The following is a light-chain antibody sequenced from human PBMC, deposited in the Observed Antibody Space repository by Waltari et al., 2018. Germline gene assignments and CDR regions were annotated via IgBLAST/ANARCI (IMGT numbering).Light chain of an antibody. CDR2: ASS. CDR1: QDISNW. J-gene: IGKJ4*01. Sequence: DIQMTQSPSSLSASVGDKVTISCHASQDISNWLAWYQQKPGKAPKPLIFASSNLQSGVPSRFSGSGSGTDYTLTSDSLQPEDFATYYCQQYDDLPTFGGGTKVEMK. V-gene: IGKV1-NL1*01. CDR3: QQYDDLPT.